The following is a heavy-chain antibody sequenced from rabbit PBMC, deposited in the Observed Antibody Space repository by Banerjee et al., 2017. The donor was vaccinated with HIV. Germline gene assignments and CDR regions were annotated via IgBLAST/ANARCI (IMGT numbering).Heavy chain of an antibody. D-gene: IGHD1-1*01. V-gene: IGHV1S40*01. J-gene: IGHJ4*01. CDR1: GFSFSNSYY. CDR2: IRAGSGGT. Sequence: QSLEESGGGLVKPGASLTLTCTASGFSFSNSYYMCWVRQAPGKGLEWIACIRAGSGGTYYASWAKGRFTISKTSSTTVTLQMTSLTAADTATYFCARDLYASTNLWGPGTLVTVS. CDR3: ARDLYASTNL.